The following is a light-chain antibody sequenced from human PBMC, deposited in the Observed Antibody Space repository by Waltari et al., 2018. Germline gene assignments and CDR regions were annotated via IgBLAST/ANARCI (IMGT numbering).Light chain of an antibody. CDR2: ADN. CDR1: GGSFATNY. Sequence: FILTQSHSVSESPGRTVTISCSGSGGSFATNYVQWYQQRPGSAPTTVIYADNQRPSGVPDRFSGSFDSSSNSASLTISGLQTEDEADYYWQSYDGDRSWVFGGGTKLTVL. J-gene: IGLJ3*02. CDR3: QSYDGDRSWV. V-gene: IGLV6-57*02.